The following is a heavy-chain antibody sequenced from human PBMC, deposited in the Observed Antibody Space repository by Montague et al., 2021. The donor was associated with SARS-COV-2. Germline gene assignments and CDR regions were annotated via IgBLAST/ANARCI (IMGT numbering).Heavy chain of an antibody. V-gene: IGHV4-59*08. CDR2: VNYSGDT. J-gene: IGHJ3*01. CDR3: ARGRALDP. Sequence: SETLSLTCTVYGGSTASHYWNWIRQSLGKRPEWIGYVNYSGDTKYNPSLQSRVTISIDTSENQFSLRLNSVTAADTAVYFCARGRALDPWGQGRLVTVSS. CDR1: GGSTASHY.